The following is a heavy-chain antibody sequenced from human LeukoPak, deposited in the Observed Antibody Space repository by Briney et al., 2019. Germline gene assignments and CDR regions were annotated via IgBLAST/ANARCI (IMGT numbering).Heavy chain of an antibody. CDR3: AREQSKMATIKAFDI. CDR2: ISYDGSNK. V-gene: IGHV3-30-3*01. D-gene: IGHD5-24*01. CDR1: GFTFSSYA. J-gene: IGHJ3*02. Sequence: GGSLRLSCAASGFTFSSYAMHWVRQAPGKGLEWVAVISYDGSNKYYADSVKGRFTISRDNSKNTLYLQMNSLRAEDTAVYYCAREQSKMATIKAFDIWSQGTMVTVSS.